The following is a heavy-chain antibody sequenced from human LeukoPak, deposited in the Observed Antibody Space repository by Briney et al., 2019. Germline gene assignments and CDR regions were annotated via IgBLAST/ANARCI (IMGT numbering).Heavy chain of an antibody. J-gene: IGHJ4*02. Sequence: ASVKVSCKASGYTFTSYGISWVRQAPGQGLEWMGWISAYNGNTNYAQKLQGRVTMTTDTSTSTAYMELRSLRSDDTAVYYCAFRGYSSGWYDFDYWGQGTLVTVSS. D-gene: IGHD6-19*01. CDR1: GYTFTSYG. V-gene: IGHV1-18*01. CDR2: ISAYNGNT. CDR3: AFRGYSSGWYDFDY.